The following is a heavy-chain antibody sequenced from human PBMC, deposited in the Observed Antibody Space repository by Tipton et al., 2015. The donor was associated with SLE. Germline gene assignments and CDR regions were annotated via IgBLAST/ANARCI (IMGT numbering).Heavy chain of an antibody. D-gene: IGHD6-6*01. J-gene: IGHJ4*02. CDR1: GYSFTNFW. V-gene: IGHV5-10-1*01. Sequence: QLVQSGPEVKKPGESLRISCKGSGYSFTNFWIIWVRQMPGKGLEWMGRIDPSDSYTNYSPSFEGHVTISVDKSISTAYLQWSSLKASDTAMYYCARLMEYSSSESRYWGQGTLVTVSS. CDR2: IDPSDSYT. CDR3: ARLMEYSSSESRY.